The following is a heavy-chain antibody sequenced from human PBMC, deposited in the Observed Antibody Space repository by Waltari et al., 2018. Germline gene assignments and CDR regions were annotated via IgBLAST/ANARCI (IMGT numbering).Heavy chain of an antibody. V-gene: IGHV4-39*07. CDR2: IYYSGST. Sequence: QLQLQESGPGLVKPSETRSLTCTVSGGSISSSSYYWGWIRQPPGKGLEWIGSIYYSGSTYYNPSLKSRVTISVDTSKNQFSLKLSSVTAADTAVYYCARASSSNAFDIWGQGTMVTVSS. D-gene: IGHD6-6*01. J-gene: IGHJ3*02. CDR1: GGSISSSSYY. CDR3: ARASSSNAFDI.